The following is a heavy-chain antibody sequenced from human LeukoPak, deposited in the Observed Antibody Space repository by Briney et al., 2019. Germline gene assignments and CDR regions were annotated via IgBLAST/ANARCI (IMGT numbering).Heavy chain of an antibody. J-gene: IGHJ5*02. CDR2: ISSSSSYI. Sequence: GGSLRLSCAASGFTFSSYAMHWVRQAPGKGLEWVSSISSSSSYIYYADSVKGRFTISRDNAKNSLYLQMNSLRAEDTAVYYCARGRQQLISPWGQGTLVTVSS. V-gene: IGHV3-21*01. CDR3: ARGRQQLISP. D-gene: IGHD6-13*01. CDR1: GFTFSSYA.